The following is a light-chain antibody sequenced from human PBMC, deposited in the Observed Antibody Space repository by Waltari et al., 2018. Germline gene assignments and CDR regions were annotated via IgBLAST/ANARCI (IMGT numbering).Light chain of an antibody. CDR3: CSYSTSGSWM. V-gene: IGLV2-23*02. CDR1: SSNIGDYNL. CDR2: YVT. Sequence: QSALTQPASVSGSPGQSITIPCTGTSSNIGDYNLVSWFQPHPCKVPELVMYYVTKRPSGISDRFAGSKSGNTASLTIAALQADDEADYYCCSYSTSGSWMFGGGTKVTVL. J-gene: IGLJ3*02.